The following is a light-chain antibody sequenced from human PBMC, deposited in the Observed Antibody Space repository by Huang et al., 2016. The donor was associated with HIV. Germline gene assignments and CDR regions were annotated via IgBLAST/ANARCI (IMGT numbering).Light chain of an antibody. CDR2: GTS. CDR1: QSVSSTF. J-gene: IGKJ1*01. CDR3: QHYGTSSWT. V-gene: IGKV3-20*01. Sequence: IVLTQSPGTLSLSPGERATLSCRASQSVSSTFLGWYQQKSGQAPRLRSQGTSTRAPGIPDRFRGSGSGTGFTLTISRLESEDFAVYYCQHYGTSSWTFGQGTKIEIK.